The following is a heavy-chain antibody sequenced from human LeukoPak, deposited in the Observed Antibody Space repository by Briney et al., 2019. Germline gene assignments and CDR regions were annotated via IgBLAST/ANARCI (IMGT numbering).Heavy chain of an antibody. CDR3: ATGKVDY. Sequence: GGSLRLSCAASGFTFSSYGMHWVRQAPGRGLEWVAVISYDGSNKYYADSVKGRFTISRDNSKNTLYLQMNSLRAEDTDVYYCATGKVDYWGQGTLVTVSS. J-gene: IGHJ4*02. CDR1: GFTFSSYG. D-gene: IGHD4-23*01. V-gene: IGHV3-30*03. CDR2: ISYDGSNK.